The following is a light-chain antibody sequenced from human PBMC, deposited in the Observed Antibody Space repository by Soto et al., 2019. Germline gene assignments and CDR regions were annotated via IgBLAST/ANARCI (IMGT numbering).Light chain of an antibody. J-gene: IGKJ1*01. CDR1: QSLLHSNGYSY. V-gene: IGKV2-28*01. CDR2: SGS. Sequence: DIVMTQFPLSLPVTPGEPASISCRSSQSLLHSNGYSYLDWYLQKPGQSPQLLIYSGSNRASGVPDRFSGSGSGTDFTLNITRVEAEDVGVYYCMQSLQTPTFGRGTKVEIK. CDR3: MQSLQTPT.